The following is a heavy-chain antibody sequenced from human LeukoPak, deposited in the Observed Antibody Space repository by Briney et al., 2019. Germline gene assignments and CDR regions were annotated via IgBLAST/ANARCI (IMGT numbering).Heavy chain of an antibody. J-gene: IGHJ1*01. CDR3: TTDRYYDNNELQFQH. V-gene: IGHV3-15*01. D-gene: IGHD3-16*01. Sequence: PGGSLRLSCAASGFTLNNAWMSWVRQAPGKGLEWLGRIKRETDGGTIDYAAPVKGRFTISRDDSRNTLYLQMDSLKIEDTAVYYCTTDRYYDNNELQFQHWGQGTLVTVSS. CDR1: GFTLNNAW. CDR2: IKRETDGGTI.